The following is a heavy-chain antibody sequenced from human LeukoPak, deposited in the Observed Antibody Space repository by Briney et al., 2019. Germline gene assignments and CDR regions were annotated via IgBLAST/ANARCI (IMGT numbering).Heavy chain of an antibody. CDR3: ARDSSSYWYSDL. D-gene: IGHD2-2*01. J-gene: IGHJ2*01. CDR2: ISGSGGST. V-gene: IGHV3-23*01. CDR1: GFTFSSYA. Sequence: GGSLRLSCAASGFTFSSYAMSWVRQAPGKGLEWVSAISGSGGSTYYADSVKGRFTISRDNSKNTLYLQMNSLRAEDAAVYYCARDSSSYWYSDLWGRGTLVTVSS.